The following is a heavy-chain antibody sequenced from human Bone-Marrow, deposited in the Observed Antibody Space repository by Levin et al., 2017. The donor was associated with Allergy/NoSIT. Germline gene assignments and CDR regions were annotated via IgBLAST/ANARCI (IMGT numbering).Heavy chain of an antibody. CDR1: GFTFSSYA. V-gene: IGHV3-23*01. D-gene: IGHD6-19*01. Sequence: GGSLRLSCAASGFTFSSYAMSWVRQAPGKGLEWVSSISGSGTITHYAESVKGRFTISRDISKNMLHLQMNSLRAEDTAIYFCAKERLAVAGYYFDSWGQGTLVTVSS. CDR2: ISGSGTIT. J-gene: IGHJ4*02. CDR3: AKERLAVAGYYFDS.